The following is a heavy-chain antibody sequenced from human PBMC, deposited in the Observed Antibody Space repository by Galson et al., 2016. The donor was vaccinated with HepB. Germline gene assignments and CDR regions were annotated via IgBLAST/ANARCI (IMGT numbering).Heavy chain of an antibody. CDR1: GFTLTDHG. Sequence: SLRVSCAASGFTLTDHGIAWVRQAPGKGLEWVSGISGSTGNTFYADDLEGRFITSSDTSTTILYLHMNSLRFEDTAMYFCARSCGRPASLLLDSWGQGTLVTVSS. J-gene: IGHJ4*02. D-gene: IGHD2-21*01. V-gene: IGHV3-23*01. CDR3: ARSCGRPASLLLDS. CDR2: ISGSTGNT.